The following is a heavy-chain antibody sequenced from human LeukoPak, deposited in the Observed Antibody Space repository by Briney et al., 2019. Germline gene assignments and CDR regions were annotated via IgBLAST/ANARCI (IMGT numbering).Heavy chain of an antibody. CDR1: GDPISVSSNYK. CDR2: IYYHGST. J-gene: IGHJ4*02. V-gene: IGHV4-61*01. CDR3: AREYSGFDY. Sequence: SETLSLTCTVSGDPISVSSNYKWSWIRQPPGKGLEWIGYIYYHGSTNYNPSLRSRVTFSVDTSKNQFSLKLSIVSAADTAVYYCAREYSGFDYWGRGTLVTVSS. D-gene: IGHD6-13*01.